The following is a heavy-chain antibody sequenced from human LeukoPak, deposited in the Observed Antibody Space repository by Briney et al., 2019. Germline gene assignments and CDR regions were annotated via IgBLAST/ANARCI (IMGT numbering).Heavy chain of an antibody. CDR3: ARADVNLWFGELSYCFDY. CDR2: IYYSGST. V-gene: IGHV4-59*01. CDR1: GGSISSYY. D-gene: IGHD3-10*01. J-gene: IGHJ4*02. Sequence: PSETLSLTCTVSGGSISSYYWSWIRQPPGKGLEWIGYIYYSGSTNYNPSLKSRVTISVDTSKNQFSLKLSSVTAADTAVYYCARADVNLWFGELSYCFDYWGQGTLVTVSS.